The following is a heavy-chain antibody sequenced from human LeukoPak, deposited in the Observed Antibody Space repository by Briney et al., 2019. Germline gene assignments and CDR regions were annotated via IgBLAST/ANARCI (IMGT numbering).Heavy chain of an antibody. D-gene: IGHD6-6*01. J-gene: IGHJ4*02. Sequence: TSQTLSLTCTVSGGSISSGSYYWSWIRQPAGKGLEWIGSISYSGSTNYNPSLKSRVTISIDTSKNRFSLKVSSVIAADTAMYYCARGGSRSYTSSTLDYWGQGTLVTVSS. CDR1: GGSISSGSYY. V-gene: IGHV4-61*02. CDR3: ARGGSRSYTSSTLDY. CDR2: ISYSGST.